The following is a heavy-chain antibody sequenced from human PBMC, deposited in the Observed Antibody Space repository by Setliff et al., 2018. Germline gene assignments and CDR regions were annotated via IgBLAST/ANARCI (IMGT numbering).Heavy chain of an antibody. Sequence: ASVKASCKASGYTFTTYGIIWVRQAPGQGLEWMGRISVYNGNTNYGQKYQGRVAMTTDTSTNTVYMELRSLRSDDTAVYFCVREYSGGGLTWGQGTMVTVSS. CDR1: GYTFTTYG. CDR2: ISVYNGNT. J-gene: IGHJ3*01. D-gene: IGHD1-26*01. V-gene: IGHV1-18*01. CDR3: VREYSGGGLT.